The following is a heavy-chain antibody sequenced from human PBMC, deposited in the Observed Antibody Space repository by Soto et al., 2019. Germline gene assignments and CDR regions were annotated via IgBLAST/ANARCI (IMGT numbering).Heavy chain of an antibody. V-gene: IGHV3-15*07. J-gene: IGHJ4*01. D-gene: IGHD2-2*02. CDR3: TTDSYITIVTVRFDY. CDR2: IKSKTDGGTT. CDR1: GFTFSNAW. Sequence: PGGSLRLSCAASGFTFSNAWINWVRQAPGKGLEWVGRIKSKTDGGTTDFAATVKGRFAISRDDSKNMVYLQMNSLKTEDTAVYYCTTDSYITIVTVRFDYWVHGTLVTVSS.